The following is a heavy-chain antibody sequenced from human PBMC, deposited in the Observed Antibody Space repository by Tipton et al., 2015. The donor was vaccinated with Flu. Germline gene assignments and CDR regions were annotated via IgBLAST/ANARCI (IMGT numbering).Heavy chain of an antibody. D-gene: IGHD4-23*01. CDR3: ATEYRGGGNRYYFDF. Sequence: TLSLTCTVSGGSISGYYWTWIRQPPGKGLEWIGYIYYSGSTNYNPSLKSRVTISVDTSKNQFSLKLSSVTAADTAVYYCATEYRGGGNRYYFDFGRQGTLVSVS. V-gene: IGHV4-59*07. CDR2: IYYSGST. J-gene: IGHJ4*02. CDR1: GGSISGYY.